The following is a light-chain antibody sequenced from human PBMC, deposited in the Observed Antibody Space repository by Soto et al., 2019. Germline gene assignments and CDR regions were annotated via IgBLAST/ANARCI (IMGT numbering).Light chain of an antibody. Sequence: EIVLTQSPGTLSLSPGERATLSCRASQSVRNNYLAWYQQKPGQAPRLLIYSASSRATGIPDRFSGSVSGTDFTLTISRLEPEDFALYYCQQYTGSPLTFGGGTKVEI. CDR1: QSVRNNY. CDR3: QQYTGSPLT. J-gene: IGKJ4*01. V-gene: IGKV3-20*01. CDR2: SAS.